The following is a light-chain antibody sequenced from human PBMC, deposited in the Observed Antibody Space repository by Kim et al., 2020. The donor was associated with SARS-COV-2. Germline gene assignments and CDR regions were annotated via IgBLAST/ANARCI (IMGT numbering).Light chain of an antibody. CDR3: QHYNDWPPMYT. Sequence: DIVLTQSPATLSVSPGERATLSCRTSQNINSNLAWYQQKPGQAPRLLIYGASKRATDIPARFSGSGSGTEFTLTISSLQSEDFAVYYCQHYNDWPPMYTFGQGTKLEI. J-gene: IGKJ2*01. V-gene: IGKV3-15*01. CDR2: GAS. CDR1: QNINSN.